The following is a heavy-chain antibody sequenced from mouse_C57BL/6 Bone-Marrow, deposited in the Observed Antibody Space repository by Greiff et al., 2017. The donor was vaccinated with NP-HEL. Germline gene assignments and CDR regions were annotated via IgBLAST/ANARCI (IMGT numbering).Heavy chain of an antibody. CDR3: ARNPYYGSGELAY. V-gene: IGHV1-54*01. J-gene: IGHJ3*01. CDR1: GYAFTNYL. CDR2: INPGSGGT. D-gene: IGHD1-1*01. Sequence: QVQLQQSGAELVRPGTSVKVSCKASGYAFTNYLIEWVKQRPGQGLEWIGVINPGSGGTNYNEKFKGKATLTADKSSSTAYMQLSSLTSEDSAVYFCARNPYYGSGELAYWGQGTLVTVSA.